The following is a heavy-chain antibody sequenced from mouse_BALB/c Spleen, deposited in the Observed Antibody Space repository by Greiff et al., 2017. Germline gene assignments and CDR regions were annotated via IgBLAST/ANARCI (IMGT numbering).Heavy chain of an antibody. V-gene: IGHV5-12-1*01. CDR2: ISSGGGST. J-gene: IGHJ2*01. CDR1: GFAFSSYD. CDR3: ASITTVVEGYFDY. Sequence: EVQRVESGGGLVKPGGSLKLSCAASGFAFSSYDMSWVRQTPEKRLEWVAYISSGGGSTYYPDTVKGRFTISRDNAKNTLYLQMSSLKSEDTAMYYCASITTVVEGYFDYWGQGTTLTVSS. D-gene: IGHD1-1*01.